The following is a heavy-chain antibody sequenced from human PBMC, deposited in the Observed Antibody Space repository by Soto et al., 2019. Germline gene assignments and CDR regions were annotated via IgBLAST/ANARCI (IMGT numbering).Heavy chain of an antibody. D-gene: IGHD3-16*01. V-gene: IGHV3-48*02. Sequence: AGGSLRLSCAASGFTFTSYSMNWVRQAPGQGLEWVSYITSKSTTIKYADSVKGRFTVSRDNAKNSLYLQLNSLRDEDTAVYYCARXMGACSDSSCYPGPYDSWGQGALVTV. CDR2: ITSKSTTI. CDR1: GFTFTSYS. J-gene: IGHJ5*02. CDR3: ARXMGACSDSSCYPGPYDS.